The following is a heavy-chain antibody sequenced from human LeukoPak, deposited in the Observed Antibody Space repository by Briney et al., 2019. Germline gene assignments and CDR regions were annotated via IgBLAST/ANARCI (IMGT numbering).Heavy chain of an antibody. Sequence: PGGSLRLSCAASGFIFRNYAMSWVRQAPGKGLEWVSAITGSGDTTYYADPVKGRFTISRDNSKNTLYVEMNTLRAEDTAVYYCAKWGDYDILTGYYVSDFWGQGTLVTVSS. CDR3: AKWGDYDILTGYYVSDF. CDR1: GFIFRNYA. CDR2: ITGSGDTT. J-gene: IGHJ4*02. D-gene: IGHD3-9*01. V-gene: IGHV3-23*01.